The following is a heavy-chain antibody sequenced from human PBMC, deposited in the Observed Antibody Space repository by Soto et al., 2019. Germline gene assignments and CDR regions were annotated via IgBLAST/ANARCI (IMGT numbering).Heavy chain of an antibody. CDR3: AKDRTQVDSGSYSVPGDY. D-gene: IGHD1-26*01. V-gene: IGHV3-30*18. CDR2: ISYDGSNK. J-gene: IGHJ4*02. Sequence: QVQLVESGGGVVQPGRSLRLSCAASGFTFSSYGIHWVRQAPGKGLEWVAVISYDGSNKYYADSVKGRFTISRDDSKNTLYLPMNSLRAEDTAVYYCAKDRTQVDSGSYSVPGDYWGQGTLVTVSS. CDR1: GFTFSSYG.